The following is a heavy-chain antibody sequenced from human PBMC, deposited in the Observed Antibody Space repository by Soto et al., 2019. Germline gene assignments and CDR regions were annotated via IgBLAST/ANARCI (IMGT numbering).Heavy chain of an antibody. CDR3: ASVTFGGIVLAH. D-gene: IGHD3-16*01. V-gene: IGHV4-59*01. J-gene: IGHJ4*02. CDR1: AASFSKYY. CDR2: IYFNGNT. Sequence: ETLSLTCTVSAASFSKYYWTWIRQPPGKGLEWIGYIYFNGNTKYNASLEGRLTISIDTSKKEFSLKLTSVTAADAAVYYCASVTFGGIVLAHWGQGNLVTVSS.